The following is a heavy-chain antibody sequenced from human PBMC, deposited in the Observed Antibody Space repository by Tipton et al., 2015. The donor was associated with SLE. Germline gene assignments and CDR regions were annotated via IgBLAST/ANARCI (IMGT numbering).Heavy chain of an antibody. D-gene: IGHD6-19*01. CDR3: VRHAPEYSSSDEMPHIDF. J-gene: IGHJ4*02. Sequence: TLSLTCTVSGDSIGRSNYYWGWIRQTPGKGLEWSGSIYFTGSSYSQPSLKTRVSISVATSRNDFSLKLTSVTAADTAVYFCVRHAPEYSSSDEMPHIDFGSLGTLVTV. V-gene: IGHV4-39*01. CDR2: IYFTGSS. CDR1: GDSIGRSNYY.